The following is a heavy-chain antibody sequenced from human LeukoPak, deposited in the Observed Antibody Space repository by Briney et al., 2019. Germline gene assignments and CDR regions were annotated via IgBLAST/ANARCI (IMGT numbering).Heavy chain of an antibody. D-gene: IGHD3-10*01. J-gene: IGHJ4*02. CDR1: GGSFSGYY. V-gene: IGHV4-34*01. CDR3: ARDYYGSGSYKY. CDR2: INHRGST. Sequence: PSETLSLTCAVYGGSFSGYYWSWIRQPPGKGLEWIGEINHRGSTNYNPSLKSRVTISVDTSKNQFSLKLSSVTAADTAVYYCARDYYGSGSYKYWGQGTLVTVSS.